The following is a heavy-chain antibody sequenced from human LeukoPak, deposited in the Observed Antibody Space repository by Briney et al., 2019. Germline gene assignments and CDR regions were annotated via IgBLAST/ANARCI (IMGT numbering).Heavy chain of an antibody. CDR2: IYPGDSDN. D-gene: IGHD3-22*01. CDR3: ARHALHFDNSKYYFDY. J-gene: IGHJ4*02. CDR1: GNCISNYL. V-gene: IGHV5-51*01. Sequence: GESLKISCKGSGNCISNYLIGWVRPLPGRGLEWMWIIYPGDSDNRDNTSFEGEVTISADKTISTAYLLWSRLQDANTVIYYRARHALHFDNSKYYFDYWGQGTLVTVSS.